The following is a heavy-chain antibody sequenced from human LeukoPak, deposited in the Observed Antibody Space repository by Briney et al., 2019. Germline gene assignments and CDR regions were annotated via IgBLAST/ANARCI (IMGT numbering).Heavy chain of an antibody. CDR1: GGSISSGGYS. CDR3: ARDGNSYGQLHFDY. CDR2: IYYSGST. V-gene: IGHV4-30-4*07. J-gene: IGHJ4*02. D-gene: IGHD5-18*01. Sequence: PSETLSLTCAVSGGSISSGGYSWSWIRQPPGTGLEWIGYIYYSGSTYYNPSLKSRVTISVDTSKNQFSLKLSSVTAADTAVYYCARDGNSYGQLHFDYWGQGTLVTVSS.